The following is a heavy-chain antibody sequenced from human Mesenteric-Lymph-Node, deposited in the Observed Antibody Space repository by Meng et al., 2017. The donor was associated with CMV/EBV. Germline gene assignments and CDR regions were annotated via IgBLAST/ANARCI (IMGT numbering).Heavy chain of an antibody. CDR3: ATCYYDSSGYFFGGYYRDLFDY. J-gene: IGHJ4*02. CDR2: RNQGGSAE. D-gene: IGHD3-22*01. V-gene: IGHV3-7*01. Sequence: GASLKICCACSGFTFSSYVMTWLRQAPGMMLGWVANRNQGGSAEYFVDSVKGRFNISRDNAKNSLYLQMNSLRAEDTAVYYCATCYYDSSGYFFGGYYRDLFDYLGQGTMVTVSS. CDR1: GFTFSSYV.